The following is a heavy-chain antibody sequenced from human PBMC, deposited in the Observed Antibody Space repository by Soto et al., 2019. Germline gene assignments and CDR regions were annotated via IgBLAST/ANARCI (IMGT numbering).Heavy chain of an antibody. V-gene: IGHV3-11*06. CDR2: ISSSSSYT. Sequence: GGSLRLSCAASGFTFSDSYMSWIRQAPGKGLEWVSYISSSSSYTNYADSVKGRFTISRDNAKNSLYLQMNSLRAEDTAVYYCARVGPPNRYYYYGMDVWGQGTTVTVP. J-gene: IGHJ6*02. CDR1: GFTFSDSY. CDR3: ARVGPPNRYYYYGMDV.